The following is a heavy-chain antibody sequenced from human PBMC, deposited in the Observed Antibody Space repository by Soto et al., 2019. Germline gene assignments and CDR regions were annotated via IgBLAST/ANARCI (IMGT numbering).Heavy chain of an antibody. J-gene: IGHJ6*02. CDR2: ISYDGSNK. V-gene: IGHV3-30-3*01. Sequence: QVQLVESGGGVVQPGRSLRLSCAASGFTFSSYAMHWVRQAPGKGLEWVAVISYDGSNKYYADSGKGRFTISRDNSKNTLYLQMNSLRAEDTAVYYCARNGGYSGYESSSYGMDVWGQGTTVTVSS. CDR3: ARNGGYSGYESSSYGMDV. D-gene: IGHD5-12*01. CDR1: GFTFSSYA.